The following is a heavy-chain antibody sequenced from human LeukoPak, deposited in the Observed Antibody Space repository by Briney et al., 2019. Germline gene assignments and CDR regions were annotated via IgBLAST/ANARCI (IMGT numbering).Heavy chain of an antibody. CDR3: ARIRPTVVPGGWYYDL. CDR1: GGSISSYY. J-gene: IGHJ2*01. D-gene: IGHD4-23*01. V-gene: IGHV4-59*01. Sequence: SETLSLTCTVSGGSISSYYWSWIRQPPGKGLEWIGYIYYSGSTNYNPSLKSRVTISVDTSKNQFSLKLSSVTAADTAVYYCARIRPTVVPGGWYYDLWGRGTLVTVSS. CDR2: IYYSGST.